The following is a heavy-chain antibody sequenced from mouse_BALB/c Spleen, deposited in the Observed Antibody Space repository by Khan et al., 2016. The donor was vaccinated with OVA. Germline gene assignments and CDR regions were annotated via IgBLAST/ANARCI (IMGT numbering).Heavy chain of an antibody. J-gene: IGHJ2*01. CDR3: AREEALYYFHY. V-gene: IGHV1-76*01. Sequence: VELVESGAELVRPGASVKLSCKTSGYIFTSYWIHWVKQRSGQGLEWIARIYPGTDNIYYNENLKDKATLTAAKSSSTAYMQLSSVKSEDAAFDFCAREEALYYFHYWGQGTTLTVSS. CDR2: IYPGTDNI. CDR1: GYIFTSYW. D-gene: IGHD3-2*02.